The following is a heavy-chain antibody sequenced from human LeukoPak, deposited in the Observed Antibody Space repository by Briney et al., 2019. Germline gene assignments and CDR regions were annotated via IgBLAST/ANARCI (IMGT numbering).Heavy chain of an antibody. Sequence: GASVKVSCKASGYTFTSYGISWVRQAPGQGLEWMGWISAYNGNTNYAQKLQGRVTMTTDTSTSTAYMELRSPRSDDTAVYYCARGEDYGGNPSAFDIWGQGTMVTVSS. CDR2: ISAYNGNT. CDR1: GYTFTSYG. CDR3: ARGEDYGGNPSAFDI. V-gene: IGHV1-18*01. D-gene: IGHD4-23*01. J-gene: IGHJ3*02.